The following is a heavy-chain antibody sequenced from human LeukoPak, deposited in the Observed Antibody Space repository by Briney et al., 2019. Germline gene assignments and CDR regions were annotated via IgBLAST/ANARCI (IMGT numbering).Heavy chain of an antibody. Sequence: GGSLRLSCAASGFTFSSYSMNWVRQAPGKGLEWVSSISSSSSYIYYADSVKGRFTISRDNSKNTLYLQMNSLRAEDTAVYYCAKGQLMVPHPFDYWGQGTLVTVSS. D-gene: IGHD6-13*01. CDR2: ISSSSSYI. CDR1: GFTFSSYS. J-gene: IGHJ4*02. CDR3: AKGQLMVPHPFDY. V-gene: IGHV3-21*04.